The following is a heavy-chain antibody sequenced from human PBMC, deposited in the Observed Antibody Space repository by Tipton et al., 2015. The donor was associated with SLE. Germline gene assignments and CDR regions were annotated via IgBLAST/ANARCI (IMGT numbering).Heavy chain of an antibody. CDR2: IYYSGST. Sequence: TLSLTCTVSGGSISSSSYYWGWIRQPPGKGLEWIGSIYYSGSTNYNPSLKSRVTISVDTSKNQFSLKLSSVTAADTAVYYCARVGDATDYWGQGTLVTVSS. D-gene: IGHD2-2*01. CDR3: ARVGDATDY. J-gene: IGHJ4*02. V-gene: IGHV4-39*07. CDR1: GGSISSSSYY.